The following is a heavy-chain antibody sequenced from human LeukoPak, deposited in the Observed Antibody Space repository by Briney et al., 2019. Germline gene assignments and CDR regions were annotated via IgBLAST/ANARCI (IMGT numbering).Heavy chain of an antibody. CDR2: INPSGGST. Sequence: GASVKVSCKASGYTFTSYYMHWVRQAPGQGLEWMGIINPSGGSTSYAQKFQGRVTMTRDTSISTAYMELSRLRSDDTAVYYCARDSGAVTNYYYYYMDVWGKGTTVTVSS. CDR3: ARDSGAVTNYYYYYMDV. V-gene: IGHV1-46*01. CDR1: GYTFTSYY. D-gene: IGHD4-17*01. J-gene: IGHJ6*03.